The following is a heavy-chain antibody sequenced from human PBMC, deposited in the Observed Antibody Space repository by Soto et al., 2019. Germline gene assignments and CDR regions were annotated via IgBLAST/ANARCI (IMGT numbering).Heavy chain of an antibody. CDR2: ISYDGSNK. V-gene: IGHV3-30-3*01. CDR1: GFTFSSYA. D-gene: IGHD6-13*01. J-gene: IGHJ6*02. Sequence: QVQLVESGGGVVQPGRSLRLSCAASGFTFSSYAMHWVRQAPGKGLEWVAVISYDGSNKYYADSVKGRFTISRDNSKNTLYLQMNSRRAEDTAVYYCARDAWYSSSWYDRYYGMDVWGQGTTVTVSS. CDR3: ARDAWYSSSWYDRYYGMDV.